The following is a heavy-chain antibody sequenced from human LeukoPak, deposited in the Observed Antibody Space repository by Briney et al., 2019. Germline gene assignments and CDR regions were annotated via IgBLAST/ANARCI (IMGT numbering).Heavy chain of an antibody. CDR2: IYYSGST. Sequence: SENLSLTCTVSGGSISSSSYYWGWIREPPGKGLEWIGSIYYSGSTYYNPSLKSRVTISVDTSKNQFSLKLSSVTAADTAVYYCAVKGYYYYYMDVWGKGTTVTVSS. V-gene: IGHV4-39*07. CDR1: GGSISSSSYY. J-gene: IGHJ6*03. CDR3: AVKGYYYYYMDV.